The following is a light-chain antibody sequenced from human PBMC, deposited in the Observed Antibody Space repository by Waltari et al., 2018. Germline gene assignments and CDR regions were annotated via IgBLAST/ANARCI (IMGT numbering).Light chain of an antibody. V-gene: IGLV2-14*01. CDR3: SSYTRRSYWV. Sequence: QSALTQPASVSGSPGQSITISCPGTTSDVGFYSFVFWFQQHPGKAPKVMIYKVNNRPSGVSNRFSGSKSANTASLTISGLQAEDEADYYCSSYTRRSYWVFGGGTQLTVL. CDR2: KVN. CDR1: TSDVGFYSF. J-gene: IGLJ3*02.